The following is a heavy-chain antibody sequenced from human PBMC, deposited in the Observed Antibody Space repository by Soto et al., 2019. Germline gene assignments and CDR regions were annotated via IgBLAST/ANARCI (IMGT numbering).Heavy chain of an antibody. D-gene: IGHD3-22*01. J-gene: IGHJ6*02. CDR1: GGSISSSSYY. V-gene: IGHV4-39*01. CDR3: ARSLNYYDSSGYYSAYYGMDV. Sequence: SETLSLTCTVSGGSISSSSYYWGWIRQPPGKGLEWIGSIYYSGSTYYNPSLKSRVTISVDTSKNQFSLKLSSVTAADTAVYYCARSLNYYDSSGYYSAYYGMDVWGQGTTVTVSS. CDR2: IYYSGST.